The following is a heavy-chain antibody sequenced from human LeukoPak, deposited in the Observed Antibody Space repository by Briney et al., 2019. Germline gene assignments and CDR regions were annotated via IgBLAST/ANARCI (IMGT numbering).Heavy chain of an antibody. D-gene: IGHD6-13*01. V-gene: IGHV4-38-2*02. CDR1: GYSISSGYY. CDR2: IYHSGRT. J-gene: IGHJ4*02. Sequence: SETLSLTCTVCGYSISSGYYWGWIRQPPGKGLEWIGSIYHSGRTFYNPSLKSRVTISVDTSKNQFSLKLSSVTAADTAVYYCARRYSSSWLIDYWGQGTLVTVSS. CDR3: ARRYSSSWLIDY.